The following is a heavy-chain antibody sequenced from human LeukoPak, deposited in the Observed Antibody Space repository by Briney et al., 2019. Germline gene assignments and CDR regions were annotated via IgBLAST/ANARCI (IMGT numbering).Heavy chain of an antibody. CDR2: ISSSSSYI. CDR1: GFTFSSYS. V-gene: IGHV3-21*01. CDR3: ARDQLLSY. Sequence: GGSLRLSCAASGFTFSSYSMNWVRQAPGKGLEWVSSISSSSSYIHYADSVKGRFTISRDNAKNSLYLQMNSLRAEDTAVYYCARDQLLSYWGQGTLVTVSS. D-gene: IGHD2-2*01. J-gene: IGHJ4*02.